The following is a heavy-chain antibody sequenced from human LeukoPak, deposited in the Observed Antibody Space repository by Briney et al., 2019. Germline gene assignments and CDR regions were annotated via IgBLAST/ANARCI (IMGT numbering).Heavy chain of an antibody. J-gene: IGHJ6*03. CDR2: IYTSGST. CDR3: ARTNFGAYGSGRYYMDV. V-gene: IGHV4-4*07. D-gene: IGHD3-10*01. CDR1: GGSISNYY. Sequence: SETLSLTCTVSGGSISNYYWSWIRQPAGKGLEWIGRIYTSGSTNYNPSLKSRVTISVDTSKNQFSLKLSSVTAADTAVYYCARTNFGAYGSGRYYMDVWGKGTTVTISS.